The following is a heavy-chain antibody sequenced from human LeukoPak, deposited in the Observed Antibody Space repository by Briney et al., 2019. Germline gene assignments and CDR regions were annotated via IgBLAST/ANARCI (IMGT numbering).Heavy chain of an antibody. V-gene: IGHV3-48*04. J-gene: IGHJ4*02. CDR1: AFSFSTYG. CDR3: ASKQQLVRDY. D-gene: IGHD6-13*01. Sequence: GGSLRLSCEASAFSFSTYGMHWVRQAPGKGLEWVSYISSSGSTIYYADSVKGRFTISRDNAKNSLYLQMNSLRAEDTAVYYCASKQQLVRDYWGQGTLVTVSS. CDR2: ISSSGSTI.